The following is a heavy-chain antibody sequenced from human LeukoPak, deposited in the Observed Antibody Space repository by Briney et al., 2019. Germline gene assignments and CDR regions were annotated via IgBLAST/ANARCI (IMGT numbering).Heavy chain of an antibody. CDR3: ARLYYYYGMDV. Sequence: SETLSLTCTVSGGSISSSSYYWGWIRQPPGKGLEWIGSIYYSGSTNYNPSLKSRVTISVDTSKNQFSLKLSSVTAADTAVYYCARLYYYYGMDVWGQGTTVTVSS. J-gene: IGHJ6*02. V-gene: IGHV4-39*07. CDR1: GGSISSSSYY. CDR2: IYYSGST.